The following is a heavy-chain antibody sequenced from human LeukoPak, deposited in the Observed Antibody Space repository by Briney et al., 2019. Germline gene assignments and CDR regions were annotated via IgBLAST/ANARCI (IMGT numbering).Heavy chain of an antibody. CDR3: ARDGEGQWLSAFDL. CDR2: INTNTGNP. D-gene: IGHD6-19*01. CDR1: GYSFTNHA. J-gene: IGHJ4*02. Sequence: ASVKVSCKASGYSFTNHALNWVRQAPGQGLEWLGWINTNTGNPSYGPGLKGRFVFSLDTSVNTAFLQINKLETEDTAIYFCARDGEGQWLSAFDLWGQGTLVTVSS. V-gene: IGHV7-4-1*02.